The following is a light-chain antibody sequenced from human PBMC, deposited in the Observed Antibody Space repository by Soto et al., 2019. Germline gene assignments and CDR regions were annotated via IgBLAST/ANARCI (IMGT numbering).Light chain of an antibody. CDR3: QQCRRWPIFT. CDR1: QSVSSN. V-gene: IGKV3-11*01. Sequence: EIVLTQSPATLSLSPGERATLSCRASQSVSSNLAWYQQKPGQAPRLLIYDASNRAAGIPARFSGSGSGTDFTLTISSLEPEDFAVYYCQQCRRWPIFTFGPGTKVDIK. J-gene: IGKJ3*01. CDR2: DAS.